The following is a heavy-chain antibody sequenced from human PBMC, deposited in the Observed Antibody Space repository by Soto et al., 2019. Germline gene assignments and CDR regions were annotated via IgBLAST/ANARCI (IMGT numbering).Heavy chain of an antibody. CDR2: IYCCDAK. Sequence: SGPTLPNRTQALNLTCPFAGFSLSNSGLGAVWISQPPGKGLEWLGIIYCCDAKRYRPSLXXRLTITRETSKNQVGLTMTKGGPVDTPTYYRAHIALLTSSWFYFDYWGQGTLVTVSS. D-gene: IGHD6-13*01. CDR3: AHIALLTSSWFYFDY. CDR1: GFSLSNSGLG. V-gene: IGHV2-5*01. J-gene: IGHJ4*02.